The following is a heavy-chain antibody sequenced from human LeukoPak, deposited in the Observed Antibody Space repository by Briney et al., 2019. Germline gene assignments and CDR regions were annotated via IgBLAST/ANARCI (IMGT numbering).Heavy chain of an antibody. Sequence: PGRSLRLSCAASGFTFSSYGMHWVRQAPGKGLEWVAVISKDESDKYYAASVKGRFTISRDTSKNTLYLQMSSLRDEDTALYYCTRDGGANSSPLDYWGQGTLVTVSS. J-gene: IGHJ4*02. CDR3: TRDGGANSSPLDY. CDR2: ISKDESDK. V-gene: IGHV3-30*03. D-gene: IGHD4/OR15-4a*01. CDR1: GFTFSSYG.